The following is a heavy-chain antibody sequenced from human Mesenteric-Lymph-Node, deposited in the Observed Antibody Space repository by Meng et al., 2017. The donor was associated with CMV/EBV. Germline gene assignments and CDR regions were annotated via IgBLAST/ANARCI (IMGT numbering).Heavy chain of an antibody. V-gene: IGHV1-18*01. J-gene: IGHJ4*02. Sequence: ASVKVSCKASGYTFTTYGISWVRQAPGQGLEWMGWVSVYNGYTNYAQKLQGRVTMTTDTSTSTAYMELGSLRSDDTAIYYCARVPAPYYYDTSGPFDYWGQGTLVTVSS. CDR1: GYTFTTYG. CDR2: VSVYNGYT. D-gene: IGHD3-22*01. CDR3: ARVPAPYYYDTSGPFDY.